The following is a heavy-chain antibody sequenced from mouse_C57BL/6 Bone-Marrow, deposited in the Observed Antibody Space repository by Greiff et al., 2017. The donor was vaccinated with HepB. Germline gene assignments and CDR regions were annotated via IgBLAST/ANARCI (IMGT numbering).Heavy chain of an antibody. CDR3: ARTGGLRRNY. V-gene: IGHV1-81*01. Sequence: QVQLQSGAELARPGASVKLSCKASGYTFTSYGISWVKQRTGQGLEWIGEIYPRSGNTYYNEKFKGKATLTADKSSSTAYMELRSLTSEDSAVYFCARTGGLRRNYWGQGTTLTVSS. CDR2: IYPRSGNT. D-gene: IGHD2-4*01. J-gene: IGHJ2*01. CDR1: GYTFTSYG.